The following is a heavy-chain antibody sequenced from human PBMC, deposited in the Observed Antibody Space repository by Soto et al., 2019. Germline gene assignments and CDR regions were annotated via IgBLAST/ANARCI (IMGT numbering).Heavy chain of an antibody. Sequence: ASVKVSCKTSGGTFSRYTISWVRQAPGQGLEWMGGIMPIFGTANYAQKFQGRVTITADENTRTVYMELSRLRSEDTAVYYCARQFDYDSSGYFYAYWGQGTLVTVSP. CDR2: IMPIFGTA. D-gene: IGHD3-22*01. CDR3: ARQFDYDSSGYFYAY. V-gene: IGHV1-69*13. CDR1: GGTFSRYT. J-gene: IGHJ4*02.